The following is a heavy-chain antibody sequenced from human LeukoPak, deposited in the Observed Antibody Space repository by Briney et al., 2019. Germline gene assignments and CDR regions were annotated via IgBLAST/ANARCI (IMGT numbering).Heavy chain of an antibody. V-gene: IGHV3-23*01. CDR2: ISGSGGRT. J-gene: IGHJ6*03. CDR1: GFTFSRYG. CDR3: AKGDFYGSGRDYYYYMDV. Sequence: GGTLRLSCAASGFTFSRYGMSWVRQAPGKGLEWVSAISGSGGRTYYADSVKGRFTISRDNSKNTLYLQTNSLRAEDTAVYNCAKGDFYGSGRDYYYYMDVWGKGTTVTISS. D-gene: IGHD3-10*01.